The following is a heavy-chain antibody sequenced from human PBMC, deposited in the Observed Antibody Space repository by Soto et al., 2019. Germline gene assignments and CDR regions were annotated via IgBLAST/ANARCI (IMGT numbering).Heavy chain of an antibody. CDR2: IFYTGTT. CDR3: ARNSRFKIENLDY. J-gene: IGHJ4*02. CDR1: GYSISSDNW. V-gene: IGHV4-28*01. Sequence: SETLSLTCAVPGYSISSDNWWGWIRQPPGKGLEWIGYIFYTGTTYYNLSLKSRVTMSVDTAKDQFSLKLSSVTAADTAVYYWARNSRFKIENLDYWGQGILVTGCS. D-gene: IGHD2-21*01.